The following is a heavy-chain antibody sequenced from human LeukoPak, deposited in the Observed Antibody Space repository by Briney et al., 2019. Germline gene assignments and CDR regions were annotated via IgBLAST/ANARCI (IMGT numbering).Heavy chain of an antibody. Sequence: GGSLRLSCAASGFTFSSYAMSWVRQAPGKGLEWVSAISGSGGSTYYADSVKGRFTISRDNAKNSLYLQMNSLRAEDTAVYYCARGGYSYGPFDYWGQGTLVTVSS. D-gene: IGHD5-18*01. CDR1: GFTFSSYA. CDR3: ARGGYSYGPFDY. CDR2: ISGSGGST. V-gene: IGHV3-23*01. J-gene: IGHJ4*02.